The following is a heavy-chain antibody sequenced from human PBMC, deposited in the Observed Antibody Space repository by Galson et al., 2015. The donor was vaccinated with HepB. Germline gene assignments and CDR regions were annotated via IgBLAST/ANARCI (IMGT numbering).Heavy chain of an antibody. Sequence: SLRLSCAASGFTFSSYGMHWVRQAPGKGLEWVAVIWYDGSNKYYADSVKGRFTISRDNSKNTLYLQMNSLRAEDTAVYYCARDDEQQLGTCQDYWGQGTLVTVSS. CDR3: ARDDEQQLGTCQDY. J-gene: IGHJ4*02. CDR1: GFTFSSYG. V-gene: IGHV3-33*01. CDR2: IWYDGSNK. D-gene: IGHD6-13*01.